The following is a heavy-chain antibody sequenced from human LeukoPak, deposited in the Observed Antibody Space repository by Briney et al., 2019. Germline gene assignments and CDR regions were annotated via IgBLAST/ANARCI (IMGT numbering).Heavy chain of an antibody. V-gene: IGHV3-30*18. J-gene: IGHJ4*02. D-gene: IGHD2-15*01. Sequence: PGGSLRLSCAASGYTFSSFGVNWVRQAPGKGLEWVAGISYDGSNKYYVDSAKGRFTISRDNSKSTLCLQMNSLRAEDTAVYYCAKQLGYCSDGSCYFPYWGQGTLVTVSS. CDR2: ISYDGSNK. CDR3: AKQLGYCSDGSCYFPY. CDR1: GYTFSSFG.